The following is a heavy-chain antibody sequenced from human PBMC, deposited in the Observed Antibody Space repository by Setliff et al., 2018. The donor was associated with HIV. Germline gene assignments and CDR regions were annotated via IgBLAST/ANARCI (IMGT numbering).Heavy chain of an antibody. V-gene: IGHV4-4*07. CDR3: ARDRHYYGSGSYGP. Sequence: PSETLSLTCSVSGDSVGSYFWAWIRQPAGKGLEWIGRVYDSGATNYKPSLKSRVTMSIDKSNNQFSLYLTSVTAADTAIYYCARDRHYYGSGSYGPWGQGILVTVSS. CDR1: GDSVGSYF. D-gene: IGHD3-10*01. J-gene: IGHJ5*02. CDR2: VYDSGAT.